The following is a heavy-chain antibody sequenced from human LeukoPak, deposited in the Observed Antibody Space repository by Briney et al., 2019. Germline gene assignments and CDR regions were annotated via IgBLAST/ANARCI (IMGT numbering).Heavy chain of an antibody. CDR3: AKVHPYSGYPSLFDY. V-gene: IGHV3-23*01. Sequence: GGSLRLSCAASGFTFSSSAMSWVRQAPGKGLEWVSGLRYTGDSTYYADSVKGRFTISRDTSKNTLYLQMNSLRAEDTAVYYCAKVHPYSGYPSLFDYWGQGTLVSVSS. D-gene: IGHD3-22*01. CDR1: GFTFSSSA. J-gene: IGHJ4*02. CDR2: LRYTGDST.